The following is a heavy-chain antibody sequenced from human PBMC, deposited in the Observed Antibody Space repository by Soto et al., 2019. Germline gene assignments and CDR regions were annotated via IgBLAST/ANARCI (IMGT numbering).Heavy chain of an antibody. CDR2: IYWDDDK. D-gene: IGHD6-19*01. CDR1: GFSLSTSGVG. V-gene: IGHV2-5*02. CDR3: AHLLYSSGPEYYFDY. J-gene: IGHJ4*02. Sequence: QITLKESGPTLVKPTQTLTLTCTFSGFSLSTSGVGVGWIRQPPGKALEWLALIYWDDDKPYSPSLKSRLTITKDTSKNQEVLTMTNMDPVDTATYYCAHLLYSSGPEYYFDYWGQGTLVTVSS.